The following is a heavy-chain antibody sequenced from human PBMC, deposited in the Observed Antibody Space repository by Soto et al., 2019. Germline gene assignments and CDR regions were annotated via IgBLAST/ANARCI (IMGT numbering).Heavy chain of an antibody. CDR3: ARAATVLRYYMDV. CDR1: GGSISSYY. D-gene: IGHD3-9*01. V-gene: IGHV4-59*01. J-gene: IGHJ6*02. CDR2: IYYSGST. Sequence: PSETLSLTCTVSGGSISSYYWSWIRQPPGKGLEWIGYIYYSGSTNYNPSLKSRVTISVDTSKNQFPLKLSSVTAADTAVYYCARAATVLRYYMDVWGQGTTVTVSS.